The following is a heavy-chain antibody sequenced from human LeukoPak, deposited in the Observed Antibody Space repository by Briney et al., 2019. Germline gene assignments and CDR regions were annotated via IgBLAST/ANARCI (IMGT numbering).Heavy chain of an antibody. V-gene: IGHV3-23*01. D-gene: IGHD6-13*01. Sequence: GGSLRLSCAASGFTFSSYEMSWVRQAPGKGLEWVSAISGSGGSTYYADSVKGRFTISRDNSKNTLYLQMNSLRAEDTAVYYCAKSVQQLVWTLFDYWGQGTLVTVSS. CDR3: AKSVQQLVWTLFDY. CDR2: ISGSGGST. CDR1: GFTFSSYE. J-gene: IGHJ4*02.